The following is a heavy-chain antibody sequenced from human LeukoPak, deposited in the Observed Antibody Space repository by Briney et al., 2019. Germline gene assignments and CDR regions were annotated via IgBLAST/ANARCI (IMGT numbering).Heavy chain of an antibody. CDR2: MNPNSGNT. D-gene: IGHD5-24*01. Sequence: ASVRVSCKASGYTFKNYDINWVRQATGQGLEWMGWMNPNSGNTGFAQKFQDRVSMTRDTSINTAYMELTSLRSGDTAVYYCARATPGGLHGYSFDYWGQGTVVTVYS. J-gene: IGHJ4*02. CDR1: GYTFKNYD. CDR3: ARATPGGLHGYSFDY. V-gene: IGHV1-8*02.